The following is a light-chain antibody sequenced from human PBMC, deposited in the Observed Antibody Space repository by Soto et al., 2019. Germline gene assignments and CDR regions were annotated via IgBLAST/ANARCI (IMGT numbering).Light chain of an antibody. V-gene: IGKV3-20*01. CDR1: QSVSDSF. J-gene: IGKJ4*01. CDR2: GAT. CDR3: QHYKA. Sequence: EIVLTQSPGTLSLSPGERATLSCRASQSVSDSFIAWYQQRPGQAPRLLIYGATQRATGIPDRFSGSGSGTHFTLTTNRLEPEDFAVYYCQHYKAFGGGTKVDIK.